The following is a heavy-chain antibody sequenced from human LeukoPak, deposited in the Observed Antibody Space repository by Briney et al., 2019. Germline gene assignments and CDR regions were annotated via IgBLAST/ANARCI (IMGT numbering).Heavy chain of an antibody. CDR2: MNPFNGNT. CDR3: ARDWSSYGDLYC. V-gene: IGHV1-8*03. J-gene: IGHJ4*02. Sequence: GASVKVSCKASGYTFTNYDIHWVRQATGQGLEWMGWMNPFNGNTGYAQNFQGRITITRNTSISTAYMELSSLRSEDTAVYYCARDWSSYGDLYCWGQGTLVTVSS. D-gene: IGHD4-17*01. CDR1: GYTFTNYD.